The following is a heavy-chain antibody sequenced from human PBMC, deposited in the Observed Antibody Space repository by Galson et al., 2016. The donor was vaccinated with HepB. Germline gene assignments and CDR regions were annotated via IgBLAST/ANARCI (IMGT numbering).Heavy chain of an antibody. D-gene: IGHD4-17*01. Sequence: LTCTVSGGSISSSSFHWGWIRQPPGKGLEWIGSIYYSGSTYYNPSLKSRVTISVDTSKNQFSLKLSSVTAADTAVYYCANYGDYSYFDYWGQGTLVTVSS. CDR2: IYYSGST. CDR3: ANYGDYSYFDY. V-gene: IGHV4-39*07. J-gene: IGHJ4*02. CDR1: GGSISSSSFH.